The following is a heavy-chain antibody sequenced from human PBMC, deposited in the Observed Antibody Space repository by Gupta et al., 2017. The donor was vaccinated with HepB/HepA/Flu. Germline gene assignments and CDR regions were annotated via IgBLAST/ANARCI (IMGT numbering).Heavy chain of an antibody. CDR3: ARDLVCSSTSCYGEGDYYMDV. D-gene: IGHD2-2*01. CDR1: GGSISSYY. J-gene: IGHJ6*03. Sequence: QVQLQESGPGLVKPSETLSLTCTVSGGSISSYYWSWIRQPAGKGLEWIGRIYTSGSTNYNPSLKSRVTMSVDTSKNQFSLKLSSVTAADTAVYYCARDLVCSSTSCYGEGDYYMDVWGKGTTVTVSS. CDR2: IYTSGST. V-gene: IGHV4-4*07.